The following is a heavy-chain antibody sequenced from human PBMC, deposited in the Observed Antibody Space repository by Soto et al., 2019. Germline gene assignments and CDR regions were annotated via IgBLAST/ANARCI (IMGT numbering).Heavy chain of an antibody. CDR1: GYKFSDFG. CDR3: ARPEKGYSYEN. V-gene: IGHV1-18*04. Sequence: ASVKVSCKASGYKFSDFGITWVRQAPGQGLEWMGWISGKNGNTNYAQKVQGRVTLTADTSTGTAYMEMRALTSEDTAVYYCARPEKGYSYENWGQGTLVTVSS. CDR2: ISGKNGNT. D-gene: IGHD5-18*01. J-gene: IGHJ4*02.